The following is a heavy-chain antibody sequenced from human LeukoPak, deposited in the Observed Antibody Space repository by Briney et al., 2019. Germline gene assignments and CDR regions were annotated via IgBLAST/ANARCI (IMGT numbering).Heavy chain of an antibody. CDR1: GYTLTELS. CDR3: ATDLAGYSNYYFDY. V-gene: IGHV1-24*01. CDR2: FDPEDGET. Sequence: ASVKVSCKVSGYTLTELSMHWVRQAPGKGLEWMGGFDPEDGETIYAQKFQGRVTMTEDTSTDTAYMELSSLRSEDTAVYYCATDLAGYSNYYFDYWGQGTLVTVSS. J-gene: IGHJ4*02. D-gene: IGHD4-11*01.